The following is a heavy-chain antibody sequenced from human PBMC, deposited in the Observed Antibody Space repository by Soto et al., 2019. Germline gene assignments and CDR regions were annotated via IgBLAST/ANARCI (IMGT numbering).Heavy chain of an antibody. V-gene: IGHV5-51*01. CDR2: IYPDDSNT. Sequence: PGESLKISCKTSGYSFRSYWIGWVRQMPGKGLEWMGIIYPDDSNTRYSPSFQGQVTISADKSISTAFLQWSSLRAEDTAVYYCARAMGPGATPDPFDYWGQGTLVTVSS. CDR1: GYSFRSYW. CDR3: ARAMGPGATPDPFDY. J-gene: IGHJ4*02. D-gene: IGHD1-26*01.